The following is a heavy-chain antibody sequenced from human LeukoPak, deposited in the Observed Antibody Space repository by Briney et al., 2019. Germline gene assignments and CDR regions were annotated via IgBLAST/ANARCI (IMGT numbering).Heavy chain of an antibody. D-gene: IGHD5-12*01. J-gene: IGHJ4*02. V-gene: IGHV4-39*07. Sequence: PSETLSLTCTVSGGSISSSSYYWGWIRQPPGKGLEWIGSIYYSGSTYYNPSLKSRVTISVDTSKNQFSLKLSSVTAADTAVYYCARDYGSALVAAPDYWGQGTLVTVSS. CDR2: IYYSGST. CDR1: GGSISSSSYY. CDR3: ARDYGSALVAAPDY.